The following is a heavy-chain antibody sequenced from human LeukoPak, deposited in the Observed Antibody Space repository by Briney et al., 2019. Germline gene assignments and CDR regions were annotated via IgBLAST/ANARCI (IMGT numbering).Heavy chain of an antibody. J-gene: IGHJ4*02. D-gene: IGHD2-2*01. Sequence: GRSLRLSCAASGFSFSSYAMHWVRQAPGKGPEWVAVISYDETNKYYGDSVKGRFTISRDNSKNTLYLQMNSLRAEDTAVYYCARDWQGSPGYYFHYWGQGTLVTVSS. CDR1: GFSFSSYA. CDR3: ARDWQGSPGYYFHY. CDR2: ISYDETNK. V-gene: IGHV3-30*04.